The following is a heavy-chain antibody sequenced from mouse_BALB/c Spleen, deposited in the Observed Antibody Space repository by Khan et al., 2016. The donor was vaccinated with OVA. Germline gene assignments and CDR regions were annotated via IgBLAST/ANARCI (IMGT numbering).Heavy chain of an antibody. V-gene: IGHV3-2*02. D-gene: IGHD2-3*01. CDR1: GYSITSDYA. Sequence: EVQLQESGPGLVNPSQSLSLTCTVTGYSITSDYAWNWIRQFPGNKLEWMGYINYSGSTNYNPALKSRISITRDTSKIQFFLQLNSVTTEDTATYYCARDGSRYNYAMDYWGQGTSVTVSS. CDR2: INYSGST. J-gene: IGHJ4*01. CDR3: ARDGSRYNYAMDY.